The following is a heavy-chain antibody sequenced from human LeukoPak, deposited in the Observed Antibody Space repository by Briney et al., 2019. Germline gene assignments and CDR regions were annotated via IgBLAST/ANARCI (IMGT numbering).Heavy chain of an antibody. CDR3: ARDGTVTTHLGIVNWFDP. J-gene: IGHJ5*02. CDR1: GFTFSSYG. CDR2: IWYDGSNK. D-gene: IGHD4-17*01. V-gene: IGHV3-33*01. Sequence: GRSLRLSCAASGFTFSSYGMHWVRQAPGKGLEWVAVIWYDGSNKYYADSVKGRFTISRDNSKNTLYLQMNSLRAEDTAVYYCARDGTVTTHLGIVNWFDPWGQGTLVTVSS.